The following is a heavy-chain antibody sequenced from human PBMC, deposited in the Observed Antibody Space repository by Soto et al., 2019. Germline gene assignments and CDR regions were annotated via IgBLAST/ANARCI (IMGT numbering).Heavy chain of an antibody. V-gene: IGHV3-49*03. D-gene: IGHD1-1*01. J-gene: IGHJ4*02. CDR1: GFTFGDYA. CDR2: IRSKDYGGT. Sequence: PGGSLRLSCITSGFTFGDYAMSWFRQAPGKGLEWVGFIRSKDYGGTEYAASVKGRSTISRDDSKSIAYLQMSSLKTDDTAIYYCTRRTTGPLIDYWGQGTLVNAPQ. CDR3: TRRTTGPLIDY.